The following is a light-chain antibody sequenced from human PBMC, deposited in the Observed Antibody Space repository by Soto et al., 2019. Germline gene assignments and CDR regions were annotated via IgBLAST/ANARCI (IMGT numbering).Light chain of an antibody. V-gene: IGKV3-20*01. Sequence: DIVLTQSPGTLSLSPGERVTLSCRASQSVSRTYLAWYQQKPGQAPRVLIFGASSRATGIPDRFSGSGSGTDFTLTISKLEPEDCAVYYCQQYDSSSYTFGQGTKLEIK. CDR3: QQYDSSSYT. CDR2: GAS. J-gene: IGKJ2*01. CDR1: QSVSRTY.